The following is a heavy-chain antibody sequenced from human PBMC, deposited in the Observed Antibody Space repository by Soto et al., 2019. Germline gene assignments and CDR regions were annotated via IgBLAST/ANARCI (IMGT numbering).Heavy chain of an antibody. J-gene: IGHJ6*02. CDR1: GFTFNTYG. D-gene: IGHD6-19*01. V-gene: IGHV3-33*01. Sequence: QPGGSLRLSCAASGFTFNTYGFNWVRQAPGKGLEWVAVIWYDGNTKYYADSVKGRFTIPRDNLKNTLYLQMNSLTAEDTAVYYCARPLVAPVAGPYYYGMDVWGQGTTVTVSS. CDR2: IWYDGNTK. CDR3: ARPLVAPVAGPYYYGMDV.